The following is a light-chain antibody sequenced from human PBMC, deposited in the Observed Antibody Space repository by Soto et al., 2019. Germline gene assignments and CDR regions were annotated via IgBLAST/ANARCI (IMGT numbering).Light chain of an antibody. V-gene: IGKV3-20*01. CDR2: GAS. Sequence: EIVLTQSPGTLSLSPGERATLSCRASQSVISTYLAWYQQKPGQAPRLLIYGASSRATGIPDRFSGSGSGTYFTHTISRLEPEDFAVYYCQQYRDSLGTFGQGNKVEIK. CDR1: QSVISTY. J-gene: IGKJ1*01. CDR3: QQYRDSLGT.